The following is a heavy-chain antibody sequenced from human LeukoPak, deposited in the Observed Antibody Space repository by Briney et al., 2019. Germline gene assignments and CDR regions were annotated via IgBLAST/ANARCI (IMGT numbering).Heavy chain of an antibody. CDR1: GFTFSSYE. CDR2: IYRGGST. V-gene: IGHV3-66*01. J-gene: IGHJ4*02. CDR3: AGSSSPPTFDY. D-gene: IGHD2-2*01. Sequence: GGSQRLSCAASGFTFSSYELNWVRQAPGKGLEWVSVIYRGGSTYYADSVKGRFTISRDNSKNTLYLQMNSLRAEDTAVYYCAGSSSPPTFDYWGQGTLVTVSS.